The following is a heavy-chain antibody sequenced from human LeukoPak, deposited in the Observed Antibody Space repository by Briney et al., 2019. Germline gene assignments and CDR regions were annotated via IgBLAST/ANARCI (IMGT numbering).Heavy chain of an antibody. D-gene: IGHD6-13*01. J-gene: IGHJ4*02. CDR3: ARVKGGIAAAGNYFDY. CDR2: VSYDGGSK. CDR1: GFAFSSYA. Sequence: GGSLRLSCAASGFAFSSYAMHWVRQGPGKGLEWVALVSYDGGSKYYADSVKGRITISRDNSKNTLHLQMNSLRTEDTAVYYCARVKGGIAAAGNYFDYWGQGTLVIVSS. V-gene: IGHV3-30-3*01.